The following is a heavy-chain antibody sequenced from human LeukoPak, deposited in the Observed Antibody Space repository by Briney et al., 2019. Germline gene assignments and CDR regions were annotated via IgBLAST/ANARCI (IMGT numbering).Heavy chain of an antibody. CDR2: IRYDGSNK. V-gene: IGHV3-30*02. Sequence: GGSLRLSCAASGFTFSSYGMHWVRQAPGKGLEWVAFIRYDGSNKYYADSVKGRFTIFRDNSKNTLYLQMNSLRAEDTAVYYCAKDGYYDILTGYAPGYWGQGTLVTVSS. CDR3: AKDGYYDILTGYAPGY. CDR1: GFTFSSYG. D-gene: IGHD3-9*01. J-gene: IGHJ4*02.